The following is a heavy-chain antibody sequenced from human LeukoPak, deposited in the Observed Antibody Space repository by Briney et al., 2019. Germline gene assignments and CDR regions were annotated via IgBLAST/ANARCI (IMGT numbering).Heavy chain of an antibody. CDR2: INPNTGGT. CDR3: ASRDGPQGAFDY. J-gene: IGHJ4*02. CDR1: GYTFTGYY. D-gene: IGHD5-24*01. V-gene: IGHV1-2*02. Sequence: ASVKVSCKASGYTFTGYYMHWVRQAPGQGLEWMGWINPNTGGTNYAQKFQGRVTMTRDTSISTVYMELSRLTSDDTAVYYCASRDGPQGAFDYWGQGTLVTVSS.